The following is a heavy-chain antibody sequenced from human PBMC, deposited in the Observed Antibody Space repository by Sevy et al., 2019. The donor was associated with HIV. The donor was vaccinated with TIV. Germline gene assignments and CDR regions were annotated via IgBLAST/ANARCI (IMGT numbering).Heavy chain of an antibody. CDR1: GFTFDDYT. CDR2: ISWDGGST. Sequence: GGSLRLSCAASGFTFDDYTMHWVRQAPGKGLEWVSLISWDGGSTYYADSVTGRFTISRDNSKNSLYLQMNSLRTEDTALYYCAKAASTTEAFDIWGQGTMVTVSS. CDR3: AKAASTTEAFDI. D-gene: IGHD4-17*01. J-gene: IGHJ3*02. V-gene: IGHV3-43*01.